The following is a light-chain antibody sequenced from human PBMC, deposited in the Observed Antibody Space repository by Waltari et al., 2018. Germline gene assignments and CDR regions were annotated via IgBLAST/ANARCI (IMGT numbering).Light chain of an antibody. J-gene: IGLJ2*01. Sequence: SSELTQDPAVSVALGQTVRITCQGDSLRSYYASWYQQKPGQAPVLVIYGKNNRPSGIPDRFSGSSSGNTASLTITGAQAEDDADYYCNSLDSSGNHLGVFGGGTKLTVL. CDR2: GKN. CDR3: NSLDSSGNHLGV. V-gene: IGLV3-19*01. CDR1: SLRSYY.